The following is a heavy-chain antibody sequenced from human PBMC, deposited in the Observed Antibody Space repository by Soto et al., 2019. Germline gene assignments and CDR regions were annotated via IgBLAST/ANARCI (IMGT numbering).Heavy chain of an antibody. CDR2: INSDGSST. Sequence: GGSLRLSCAASGFTFSSYWMHWVRQAPGKGLVWVSRINSDGSSTSYADSVKGRFTISRDNAKNTLYLQMNSLRAEDTAVYYCARAGASYYDFWSENYYYYYMDVWGKGTTVTVSS. CDR1: GFTFSSYW. CDR3: ARAGASYYDFWSENYYYYYMDV. D-gene: IGHD3-3*01. V-gene: IGHV3-74*01. J-gene: IGHJ6*03.